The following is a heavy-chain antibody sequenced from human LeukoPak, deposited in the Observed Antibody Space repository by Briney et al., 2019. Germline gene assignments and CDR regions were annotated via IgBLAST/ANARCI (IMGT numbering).Heavy chain of an antibody. J-gene: IGHJ4*02. D-gene: IGHD6-13*01. CDR2: IYYSVST. CDR1: VGSISSYY. CDR3: ARQSYSSSWLLDY. V-gene: IGHV4-59*08. Sequence: SETLSLTCTVSVGSISSYYWSWIRQPPGKGLEWGGYIYYSVSTSYTPSLKSRVTISVDTSKRQFSLILSSVTAADTAVYYCARQSYSSSWLLDYWGQGTLVTVSS.